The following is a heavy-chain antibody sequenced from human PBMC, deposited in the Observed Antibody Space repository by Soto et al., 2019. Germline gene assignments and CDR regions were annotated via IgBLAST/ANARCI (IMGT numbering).Heavy chain of an antibody. V-gene: IGHV3-30-3*01. D-gene: IGHD6-19*01. J-gene: IGHJ4*02. CDR1: GFFFNTYA. Sequence: GGSLRLSCAASGFFFNTYAVHWVRQAPGKGLEWVAVISNDETKKYFADSVKGRVSISRDSSKNTVYLQMDSLRAEDTAVYYCARSIAVAGLDYWGPGTLVTVSS. CDR3: ARSIAVAGLDY. CDR2: ISNDETKK.